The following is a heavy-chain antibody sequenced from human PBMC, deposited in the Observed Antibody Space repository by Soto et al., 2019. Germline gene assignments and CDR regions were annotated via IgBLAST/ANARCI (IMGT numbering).Heavy chain of an antibody. J-gene: IGHJ5*02. Sequence: PGGSLRLSCAASGFTFSSYSMNWVRQAPGKGLEWVSYISSSSSTIYYADSVKGRFTISRDNAKNSLYLQMNSLRDEDTVVYYCAREIPSRGAGWFDPWGQGTLVTVSS. V-gene: IGHV3-48*02. D-gene: IGHD3-10*01. CDR1: GFTFSSYS. CDR2: ISSSSSTI. CDR3: AREIPSRGAGWFDP.